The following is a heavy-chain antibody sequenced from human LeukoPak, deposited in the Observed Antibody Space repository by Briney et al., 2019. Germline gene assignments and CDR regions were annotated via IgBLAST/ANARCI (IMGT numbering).Heavy chain of an antibody. CDR3: ARHPSEYSSSSY. Sequence: SETLSLTCTVSGGSISSSSYYWGWIRQPPGNGLEWIGSIYYSGSTYYNPSLKSRVTISVDTSKNQFSLKLSSVTAADTAVYYCARHPSEYSSSSYWGQGTLVTVSS. D-gene: IGHD6-6*01. V-gene: IGHV4-39*01. CDR1: GGSISSSSYY. J-gene: IGHJ4*02. CDR2: IYYSGST.